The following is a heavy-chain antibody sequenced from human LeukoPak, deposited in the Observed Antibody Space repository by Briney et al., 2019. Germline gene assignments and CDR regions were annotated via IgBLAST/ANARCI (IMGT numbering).Heavy chain of an antibody. J-gene: IGHJ4*02. Sequence: PSQTLSLTCTVSGGSISSGGYYWSWIRQHPGKGLKWIGYIYYSGSTFHTSSLKSRITISVDTSKNQFSLRLSSVTAADTAVYYCARYMGLVPAALYYFDYWGQGTLVTVSS. D-gene: IGHD2-2*01. CDR3: ARYMGLVPAALYYFDY. CDR1: GGSISSGGYY. V-gene: IGHV4-31*03. CDR2: IYYSGST.